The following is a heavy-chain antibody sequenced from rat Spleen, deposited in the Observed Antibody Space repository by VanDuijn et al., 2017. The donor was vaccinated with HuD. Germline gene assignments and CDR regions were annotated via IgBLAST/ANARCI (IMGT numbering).Heavy chain of an antibody. CDR1: GFTFSDHY. J-gene: IGHJ2*01. D-gene: IGHD1-11*01. V-gene: IGHV5-29*01. CDR3: ARSGYGGYYFDY. Sequence: EVQLAESGGGLVQPGSPLKLSCAASGFTFSDHYMAWVRQAPTKGLEWVATISYDGSSTYYRDSVKGRFTISRDNAKSTLFLRMDSLRSEDTATYYCARSGYGGYYFDYWGQGVMVTVSS. CDR2: ISYDGSST.